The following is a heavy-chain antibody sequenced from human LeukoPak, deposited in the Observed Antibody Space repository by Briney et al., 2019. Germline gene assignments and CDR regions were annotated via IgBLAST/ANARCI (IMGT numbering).Heavy chain of an antibody. CDR1: GFTFSSYS. CDR2: ISSSSSYI. CDR3: AREEANYHGSGSYSLGMDV. V-gene: IGHV3-21*01. D-gene: IGHD3-10*01. J-gene: IGHJ6*02. Sequence: GGSLRLSCAASGFTFSSYSMNWVRQAPGKGLEWVSSISSSSSYIYYADSMKGRFTISRDNAKNSLYLQMNSLRAEDTAVYYCAREEANYHGSGSYSLGMDVWGQGTTVTVSS.